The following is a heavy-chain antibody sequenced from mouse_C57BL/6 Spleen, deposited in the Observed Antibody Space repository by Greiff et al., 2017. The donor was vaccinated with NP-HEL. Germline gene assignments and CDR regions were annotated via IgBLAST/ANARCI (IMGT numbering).Heavy chain of an antibody. CDR3: ARYYYGSSYGAMDY. CDR2: ISSGSSTI. J-gene: IGHJ4*01. D-gene: IGHD1-1*01. V-gene: IGHV5-17*01. Sequence: EVQGVESGGGLVKPGGSLKLSCAASGFTFSDYGMHWVRQAPEKGLEWVAYISSGSSTIYYADTVKGRFTISRDNAKNTLFLKMTSLRSEDTAMYYCARYYYGSSYGAMDYWGQGTSVTVSS. CDR1: GFTFSDYG.